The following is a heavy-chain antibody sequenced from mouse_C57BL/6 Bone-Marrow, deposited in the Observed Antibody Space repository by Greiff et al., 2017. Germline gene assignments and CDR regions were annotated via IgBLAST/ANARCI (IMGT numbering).Heavy chain of an antibody. V-gene: IGHV5-4*03. J-gene: IGHJ4*01. CDR1: GFTFSSYA. CDR3: ARVLDPPMDY. Sequence: EVKVVDSGGGLVKPGGSLKLSCAASGFTFSSYAMSWVRQTPEKRLEWVATISDGGSYTYYPDNVKGRFTISRDNAKNNLYLQMSHLKSEDTAMYYCARVLDPPMDYWGQGTSVTVSS. CDR2: ISDGGSYT.